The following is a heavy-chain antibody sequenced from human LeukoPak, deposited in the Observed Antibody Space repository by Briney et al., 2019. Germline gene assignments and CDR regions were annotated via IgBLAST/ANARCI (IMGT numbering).Heavy chain of an antibody. CDR3: VRHLTGPTSGAY. CDR2: IHSNTGDT. V-gene: IGHV1-2*02. Sequence: ASVKLSCTTSGYTFADEYIHWVRQAPGHGLECLWAIHSNTGDTVYVQKFQGRSSFTRDTSISTLYMELHRLRSDDTGVYFCVRHLTGPTSGAYWGQASLVTVSS. D-gene: IGHD1-14*01. CDR1: GYTFADEY. J-gene: IGHJ4*02.